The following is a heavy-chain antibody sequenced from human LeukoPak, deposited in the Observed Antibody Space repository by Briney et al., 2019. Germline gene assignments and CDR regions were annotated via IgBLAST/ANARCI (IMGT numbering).Heavy chain of an antibody. J-gene: IGHJ6*03. CDR1: GFTFSSYS. V-gene: IGHV3-21*01. CDR2: ISSSSSYI. Sequence: GGSLRLSCAASGFTFSSYSMNWVRQAPGKGLEWVSSISSSSSYIYYADSVKGRFTISRDNAKNSLYLQMNSLRAEDTAVYYCARDEYYGSGSYYNYCYYMDVWGKGTTVTVSS. CDR3: ARDEYYGSGSYYNYCYYMDV. D-gene: IGHD3-10*01.